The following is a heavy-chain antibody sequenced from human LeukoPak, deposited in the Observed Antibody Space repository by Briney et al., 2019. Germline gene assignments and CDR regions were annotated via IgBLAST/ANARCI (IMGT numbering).Heavy chain of an antibody. J-gene: IGHJ3*02. V-gene: IGHV4-59*01. CDR1: GDSISIYY. CDR2: MYHYEST. D-gene: IGHD3-10*01. Sequence: PSETLSLTCTVSGDSISIYYWSCIRQPPGKGLEWIGYMYHYESTNRESTGYNPSLKSRVTMSVDTSKSQFFLTLTSVTAADTAVYYCARSTIRGVSGMAFDIWGQGTMVTVSS. CDR3: ARSTIRGVSGMAFDI.